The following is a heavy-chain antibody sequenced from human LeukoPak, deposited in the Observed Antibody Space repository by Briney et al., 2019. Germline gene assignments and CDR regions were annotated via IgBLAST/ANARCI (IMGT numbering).Heavy chain of an antibody. Sequence: GGSLRLSCAASGFTFDDYAMHWVRQAPGKGLEWVSGISWISGSIGYADSVKGRFTISRDNAKNSLYLQMNSLRAEDTALYYCAKGGTDQQLCELNYWGQGTLVTVSS. CDR3: AKGGTDQQLCELNY. CDR1: GFTFDDYA. D-gene: IGHD6-13*01. J-gene: IGHJ4*02. CDR2: ISWISGSI. V-gene: IGHV3-9*01.